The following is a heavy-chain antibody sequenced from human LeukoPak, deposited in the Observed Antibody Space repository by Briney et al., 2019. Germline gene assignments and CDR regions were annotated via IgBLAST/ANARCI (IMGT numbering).Heavy chain of an antibody. CDR2: IIPILGIA. J-gene: IGHJ2*01. D-gene: IGHD2-15*01. CDR1: GGTFSSYA. CDR3: ATKGYCSGGSCSHWYSDL. V-gene: IGHV1-69*04. Sequence: EASVKVSCKASGGTFSSYAISWVRQAPGQGLEWMGRIIPILGIANYAQKFQGRVTITADKSTSTAYMELSSLRSEDTAVYYCATKGYCSGGSCSHWYSDLWGRGTLVTVSS.